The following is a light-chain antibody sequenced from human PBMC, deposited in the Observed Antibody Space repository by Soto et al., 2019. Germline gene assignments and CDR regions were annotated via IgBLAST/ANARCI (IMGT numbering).Light chain of an antibody. Sequence: EIVLTQSPATLSLSPGERATLSCRASQSVGYYLAWYQQKPGQAPRLVIYDAFNRATGIPARFSGSGSGTDFTLTISRLEPEDFAVYYCQHRTNWSLSFGGGTKVEIK. CDR3: QHRTNWSLS. J-gene: IGKJ4*01. V-gene: IGKV3-11*01. CDR1: QSVGYY. CDR2: DAF.